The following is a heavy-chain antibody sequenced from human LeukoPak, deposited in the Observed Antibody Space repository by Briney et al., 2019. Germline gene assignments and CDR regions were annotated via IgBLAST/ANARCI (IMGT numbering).Heavy chain of an antibody. CDR1: GFTVSSNY. Sequence: PGGSLRLSCAASGFTVSSNYMSWVRQAPGKGLEWVSVIYSGGSTYYADSVKGRFTISRDNSKNTLYLQMNSLRAEDTAVYYCARDLGTFNYYYYYGMDVWGQGTTVTVSS. J-gene: IGHJ6*02. CDR2: IYSGGST. CDR3: ARDLGTFNYYYYYGMDV. D-gene: IGHD3-16*01. V-gene: IGHV3-66*01.